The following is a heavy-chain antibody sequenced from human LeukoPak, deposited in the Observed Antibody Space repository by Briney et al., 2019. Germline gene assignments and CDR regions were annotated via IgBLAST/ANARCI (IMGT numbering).Heavy chain of an antibody. CDR1: GFTFSTYD. Sequence: PGGSLRLSCAASGFTFSTYDMHWVRQPAGRGLEWVSTVGADAETYYPGSVRGRFTISRDNAKNTLHLQMNSLRARDTAVYFCARGNWAYYASGICGMDVWGQGTTVAVSS. J-gene: IGHJ6*02. CDR3: ARGNWAYYASGICGMDV. CDR2: VGADAET. D-gene: IGHD3-10*01. V-gene: IGHV3-13*01.